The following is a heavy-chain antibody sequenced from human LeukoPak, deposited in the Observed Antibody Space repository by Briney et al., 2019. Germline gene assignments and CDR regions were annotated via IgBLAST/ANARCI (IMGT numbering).Heavy chain of an antibody. CDR2: ISTYNGNT. V-gene: IGHV1-18*01. D-gene: IGHD4-23*01. Sequence: GASVKVSCQGSGYTFSSYGISWVRQAPGQGLEWMGWISTYNGNTNYAQKLQGRVTMTTDTSTSTAYMELRSLRSDDTAVYYCARVSDYGGSGGTDFDYWGQGTLVTVSS. J-gene: IGHJ4*02. CDR1: GYTFSSYG. CDR3: ARVSDYGGSGGTDFDY.